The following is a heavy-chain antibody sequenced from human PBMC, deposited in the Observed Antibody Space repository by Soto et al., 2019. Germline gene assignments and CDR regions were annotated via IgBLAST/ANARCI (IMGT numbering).Heavy chain of an antibody. CDR3: ARGTGWELLSGLYYYYGMDV. J-gene: IGHJ6*02. D-gene: IGHD1-26*01. CDR1: GGSISSYY. V-gene: IGHV4-59*01. Sequence: SETLSLTCTVSGGSISSYYWSWIRKPPGKGLEWIGYIYYSGSTNYNPSLKSRVTISVDTSKNQFSLKLSSVTAADTAVYYCARGTGWELLSGLYYYYGMDVWGQGTTVTVS. CDR2: IYYSGST.